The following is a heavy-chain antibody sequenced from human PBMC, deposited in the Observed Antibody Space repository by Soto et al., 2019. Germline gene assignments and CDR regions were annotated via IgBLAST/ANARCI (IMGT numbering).Heavy chain of an antibody. Sequence: SETLSLTCTVSGGSISSYYWSWIRQPPGKGLEWIGYIYYSGSTNYNPSLKSRVTISVDTSKNQFSLKLSSVTAADTAVYYCARLLRHNYYGMDVWGQGTTVT. CDR2: IYYSGST. CDR1: GGSISSYY. V-gene: IGHV4-59*08. CDR3: ARLLRHNYYGMDV. D-gene: IGHD5-12*01. J-gene: IGHJ6*02.